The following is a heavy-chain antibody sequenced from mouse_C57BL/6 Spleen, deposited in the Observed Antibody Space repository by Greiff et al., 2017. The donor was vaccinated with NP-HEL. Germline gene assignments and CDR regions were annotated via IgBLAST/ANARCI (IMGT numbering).Heavy chain of an antibody. Sequence: VQLQQPGTELVKPGASVKLSCKASGYTFTSYLMHWVKQRPGQGLEWIGNINPSNGGTNYNEKFKSKATLTVDKSSSTAYMQLSSLTSEDSAVYYCAREDYGSGAWFAYWGQGTLVTVSA. J-gene: IGHJ3*01. CDR1: GYTFTSYL. CDR3: AREDYGSGAWFAY. V-gene: IGHV1-53*01. D-gene: IGHD1-1*01. CDR2: INPSNGGT.